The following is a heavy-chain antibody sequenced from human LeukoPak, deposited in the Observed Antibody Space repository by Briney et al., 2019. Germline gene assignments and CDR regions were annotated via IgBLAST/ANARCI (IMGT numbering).Heavy chain of an antibody. J-gene: IGHJ4*02. D-gene: IGHD1-26*01. CDR1: GYTFTSYD. V-gene: IGHV1-8*01. Sequence: ASVKVSCKASGYTFTSYDINWVRQATGQGLEWMGWMHPNSGNTGYAQKFQGRVTMTRNTSISTAYMELSSLRSEDTAVYYCARERYSGSYYVYWGQGTLVTVSS. CDR2: MHPNSGNT. CDR3: ARERYSGSYYVY.